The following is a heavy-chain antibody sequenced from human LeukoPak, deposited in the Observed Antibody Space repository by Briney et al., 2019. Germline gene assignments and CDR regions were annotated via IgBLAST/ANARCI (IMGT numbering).Heavy chain of an antibody. CDR2: FYPEDGEK. V-gene: IGHV1-24*01. J-gene: IGHJ4*02. CDR1: GYTLTELS. Sequence: ASVTVSCKVSGYTLTELSMHWVRQAPGKGLEWMGGFYPEDGEKFNAQKFQGRVTITEDTSKDTAYMELSSLRSETPAVYYGATAVGSTSFSHYFDYWGQGTLVTVSS. D-gene: IGHD3-10*01. CDR3: ATAVGSTSFSHYFDY.